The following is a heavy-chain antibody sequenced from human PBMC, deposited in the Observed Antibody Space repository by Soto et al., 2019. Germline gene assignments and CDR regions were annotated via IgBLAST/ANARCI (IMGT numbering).Heavy chain of an antibody. V-gene: IGHV4-39*01. CDR3: ARHSTAMVDLDY. D-gene: IGHD5-18*01. J-gene: IGHJ4*02. CDR2: IYYSGST. CDR1: GGSISSSSYY. Sequence: SETLSLTCTVSGGSISSSSYYWGWIRQPPGKGLEWIGSIYYSGSTYYNPSLKSRVTISVDTSKNQFSLKLSSVTAADTAVYYCARHSTAMVDLDYWGQGTLVTVSS.